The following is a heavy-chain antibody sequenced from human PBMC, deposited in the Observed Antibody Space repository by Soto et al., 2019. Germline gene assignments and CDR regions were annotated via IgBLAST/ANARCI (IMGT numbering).Heavy chain of an antibody. CDR1: GGSVSSGRYY. CDR2: IYYSGST. V-gene: IGHV4-61*01. J-gene: IGHJ4*02. D-gene: IGHD1-26*01. Sequence: QVQLQESGPGLVKPSETLSLTCTVSGGSVSSGRYYWSWIRQPPVQGLQWIGYIYYSGSTNYNPSLKSRVTISVDTSKNQFSLQLSSVTAADTAVYYWARDYASRIGGSGNGFDYWGQGTLVTVSS. CDR3: ARDYASRIGGSGNGFDY.